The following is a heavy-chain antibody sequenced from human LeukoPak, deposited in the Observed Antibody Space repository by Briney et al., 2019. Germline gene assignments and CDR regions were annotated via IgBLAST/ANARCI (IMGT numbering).Heavy chain of an antibody. CDR1: GLTVSSSY. V-gene: IGHV4-59*02. CDR3: ARAIGSRLGRYSYGHYFDY. D-gene: IGHD5-18*01. J-gene: IGHJ4*02. CDR2: IYYSGST. Sequence: PGGSLRLSCAASGLTVSSSYMSWIRQPPGKGLEWIGYIYYSGSTNYNPSLKSRVTISVDTSKNQFSLKLSSVTAADTAVYYCARAIGSRLGRYSYGHYFDYWGQGTPVTVSS.